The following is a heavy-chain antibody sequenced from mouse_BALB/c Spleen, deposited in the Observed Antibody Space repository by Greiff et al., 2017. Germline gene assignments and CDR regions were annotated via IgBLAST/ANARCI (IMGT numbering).Heavy chain of an antibody. J-gene: IGHJ2*01. CDR3: ARGAYEKYFDY. D-gene: IGHD1-1*01. CDR1: GYTFTSYW. Sequence: DLVKPGASVKLSCKASGYTFTSYWINWIKQRPGQGLEWIGRIAPGSGSTYYNEMFKGKATLTVDTSSSTAYIQLSSLSSEDSAVYFCARGAYEKYFDYWGQGTTLTVSS. V-gene: IGHV1S41*01. CDR2: IAPGSGST.